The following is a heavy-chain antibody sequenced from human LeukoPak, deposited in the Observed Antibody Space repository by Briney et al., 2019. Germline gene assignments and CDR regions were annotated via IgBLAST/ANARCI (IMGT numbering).Heavy chain of an antibody. CDR3: ARGLVLATDDAFDI. CDR1: GASISSYF. CDR2: VYDNDIS. D-gene: IGHD5-12*01. Sequence: SETLSLTCSVSGASISSYFWSWIRQSPGKGLEWIGYVYDNDISNFNPSLESRVTILVDRSKSQFSLKLRSVTAADTAVYYCARGLVLATDDAFDIWGPGTMTVSS. J-gene: IGHJ3*02. V-gene: IGHV4-59*01.